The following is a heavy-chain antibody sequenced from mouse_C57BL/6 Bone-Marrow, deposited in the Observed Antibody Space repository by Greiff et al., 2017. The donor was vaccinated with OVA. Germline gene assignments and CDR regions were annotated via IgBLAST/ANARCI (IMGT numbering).Heavy chain of an antibody. CDR2: IDPSASYT. Sequence: QVQLQQPGAELVKPGASVKLSCKASGYTFTSYWMQWVKQRPGQGLEWIGEIDPSASYTNYNQKFKGKATLTVDTSSSTAYMQLSSLTSEDSAVYYCARVRGDYWGQGTTLTVSS. CDR3: ARVRGDY. V-gene: IGHV1-50*01. CDR1: GYTFTSYW. J-gene: IGHJ2*01.